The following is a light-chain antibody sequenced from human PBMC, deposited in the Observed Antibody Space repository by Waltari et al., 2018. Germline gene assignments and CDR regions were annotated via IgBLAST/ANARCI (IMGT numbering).Light chain of an antibody. CDR1: QSVSRA. V-gene: IGKV3-20*01. J-gene: IGKJ1*01. CDR2: GAS. Sequence: CRTSQSVSRALACYQQKPGQAPRRLIYGASTRATGIPDRFSGSGSGTDFSLTISRLEPDDFAVYYCQHYLRLPVTFGQGTTVEI. CDR3: QHYLRLPVT.